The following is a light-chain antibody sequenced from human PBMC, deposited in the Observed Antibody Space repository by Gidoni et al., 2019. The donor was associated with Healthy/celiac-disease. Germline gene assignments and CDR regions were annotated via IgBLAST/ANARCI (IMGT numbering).Light chain of an antibody. J-gene: IGKJ1*01. CDR2: NAS. CDR1: QSIISW. Sequence: DIQMTQSPSTLSVSVGDRVTITCRSSQSIISWLARYKQKRGIAPKLLIYNASSLESGVPSRFSGGGSETEFSLSIRGLQRDDFATYISQRNKSYTWTFGQGTKVEIK. CDR3: QRNKSYTWT. V-gene: IGKV1-5*01.